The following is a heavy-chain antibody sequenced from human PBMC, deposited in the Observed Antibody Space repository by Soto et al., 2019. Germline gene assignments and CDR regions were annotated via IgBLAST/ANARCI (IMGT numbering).Heavy chain of an antibody. CDR1: GFTFSSYS. CDR2: ISSSSSTI. Sequence: PGGFLRLSCAASGFTFSSYSMNWVRQAPGKGLEWVSYISSSSSTIYYADSVKGRFTISRDNAKNSLYLQMNSLGDEDTAVYYCARPEYSSSSYGMDVWGQGTTVTVS. D-gene: IGHD6-6*01. J-gene: IGHJ6*02. V-gene: IGHV3-48*02. CDR3: ARPEYSSSSYGMDV.